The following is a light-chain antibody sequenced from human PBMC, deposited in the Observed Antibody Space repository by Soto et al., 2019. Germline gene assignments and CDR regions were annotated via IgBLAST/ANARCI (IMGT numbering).Light chain of an antibody. CDR2: AAS. J-gene: IGKJ4*01. Sequence: AIQMTQSPSSLSASVAHRVTITCRASQGIRNDLGWYQQKPGKAPKLLIYAASTLQSGVPPRFSGSGSGTDFTLTISSLQAEDFASYYCLQDYTYPRTFGGGTKVDIK. V-gene: IGKV1-6*01. CDR3: LQDYTYPRT. CDR1: QGIRND.